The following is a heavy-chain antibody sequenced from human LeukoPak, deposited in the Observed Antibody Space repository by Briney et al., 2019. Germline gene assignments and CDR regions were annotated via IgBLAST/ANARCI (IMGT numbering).Heavy chain of an antibody. V-gene: IGHV3-23*01. J-gene: IGHJ6*02. Sequence: GGSLRLSCAASGFTFSSYAMSWVRQAPGKGLEWVSAISGSGGSTYYADSVKGRFTISRDNSKNTLYLQMNSLRAEDTAVYYSAKDGDCSGGSCYHTYYYGMDVWGQGTTVTVSS. CDR1: GFTFSSYA. CDR2: ISGSGGST. CDR3: AKDGDCSGGSCYHTYYYGMDV. D-gene: IGHD2-15*01.